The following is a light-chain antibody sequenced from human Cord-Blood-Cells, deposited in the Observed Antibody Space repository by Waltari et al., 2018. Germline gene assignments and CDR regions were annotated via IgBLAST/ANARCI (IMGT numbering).Light chain of an antibody. Sequence: EIVLTHSPATLSSSPGERATLPCRASQSVSSYLAWYQQTPGQAPRLLIYDASNRATGIPARFSGSGSGTDFTLTISSLEPEDFAVYYCQQRSNWPPGYTFGQGTKLEIK. CDR2: DAS. CDR1: QSVSSY. J-gene: IGKJ2*01. CDR3: QQRSNWPPGYT. V-gene: IGKV3-11*01.